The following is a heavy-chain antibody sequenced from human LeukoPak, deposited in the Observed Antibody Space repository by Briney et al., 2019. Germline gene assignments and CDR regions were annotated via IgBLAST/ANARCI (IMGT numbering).Heavy chain of an antibody. CDR2: ISDFVDNT. J-gene: IGHJ3*01. D-gene: IGHD2-8*01. V-gene: IGHV3-23*01. CDR3: AKGKINHNGAFGA. CDR1: GFSFGSYP. Sequence: PGGSLRLSCAGSGFSFGSYPMSWVRQAPGKGLEWVSSISDFVDNTYYADSVKGRFTISRDNSEKSLYLQMSSLRVEDTAVYYCAKGKINHNGAFGAWGQGTRVTVSS.